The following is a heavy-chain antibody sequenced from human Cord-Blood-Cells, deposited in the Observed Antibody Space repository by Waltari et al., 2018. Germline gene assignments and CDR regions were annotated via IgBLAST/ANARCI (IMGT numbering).Heavy chain of an antibody. D-gene: IGHD3-16*01. V-gene: IGHV2-70*04. CDR1: GFSLSTSGLR. Sequence: QVTLKESGPALVKPTQTHTLTCTFPGFSLSTSGLRVSWIRQPPGKALEWLARIDWDDYKFYSTSLKTRLTISKDTSKNQVVLTMTNMDPVDTATYYCARLGIGNAFDIWGQGTMVTVSS. J-gene: IGHJ3*02. CDR2: IDWDDYK. CDR3: ARLGIGNAFDI.